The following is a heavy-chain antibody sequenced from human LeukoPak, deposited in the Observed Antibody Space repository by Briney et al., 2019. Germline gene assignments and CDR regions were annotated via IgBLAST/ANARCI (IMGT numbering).Heavy chain of an antibody. D-gene: IGHD6-13*01. CDR2: INPSGGST. CDR3: AREYSSSWYRSRFDP. V-gene: IGHV1-46*01. CDR1: GYTFTSYY. Sequence: ASVKVSCKASGYTFTSYYMHWVRQAPGQGLEWMGIINPSGGSTSYAQKFQGRVTMTTDTSTSTAYMELRSLRSDDTAVYYCAREYSSSWYRSRFDPWGQGTLVTVSS. J-gene: IGHJ5*02.